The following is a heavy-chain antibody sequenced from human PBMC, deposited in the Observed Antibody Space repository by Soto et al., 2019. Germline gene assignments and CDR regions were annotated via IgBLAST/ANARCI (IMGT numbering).Heavy chain of an antibody. CDR2: IIPILGVA. CDR3: AKVSGGADAEGYYFDF. Sequence: QVQLVQSGAEVKKPGSSVTVSCKASGGPFSTYTISWVRQAPGQGLEWMGRIIPILGVANYAQKFQGRVSITADKSTTTAYMELSSLRSEDTAMYYCAKVSGGADAEGYYFDFWGQGTLVTVSS. V-gene: IGHV1-69*02. D-gene: IGHD2-15*01. J-gene: IGHJ4*02. CDR1: GGPFSTYT.